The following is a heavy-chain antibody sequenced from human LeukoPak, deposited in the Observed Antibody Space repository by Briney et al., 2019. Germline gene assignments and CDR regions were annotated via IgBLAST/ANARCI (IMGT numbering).Heavy chain of an antibody. Sequence: GESLKISCKGSGYSFTNYWIGWVRPMPGKGLEWMGIIYPGDSDTRYSPSFQGQVTISADKSISTAYLQWSSLKASDTAIYYCASQTYYYDSSGYYARGYFDYWGQGTLVTVSS. V-gene: IGHV5-51*01. CDR1: GYSFTNYW. J-gene: IGHJ4*02. D-gene: IGHD3-22*01. CDR3: ASQTYYYDSSGYYARGYFDY. CDR2: IYPGDSDT.